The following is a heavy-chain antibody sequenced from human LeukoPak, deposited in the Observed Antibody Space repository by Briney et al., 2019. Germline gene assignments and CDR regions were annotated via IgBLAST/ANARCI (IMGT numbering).Heavy chain of an antibody. CDR2: ISYDGTNK. Sequence: PGGSLRLSCAASGFTFRNYAMYWVRQAPGKGLEWVAVISYDGTNKYYADSVKGRFTISRDNSKNTLDLQMNSLRAEDTAVYYCARDGSPFGDGYNLGASDIWGQGTMVTVSS. J-gene: IGHJ3*02. CDR1: GFTFRNYA. D-gene: IGHD5-24*01. CDR3: ARDGSPFGDGYNLGASDI. V-gene: IGHV3-30-3*01.